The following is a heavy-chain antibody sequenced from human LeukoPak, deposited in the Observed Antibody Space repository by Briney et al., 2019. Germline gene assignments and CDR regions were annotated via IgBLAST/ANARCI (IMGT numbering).Heavy chain of an antibody. CDR3: VNSGYDGYYYYYYMDV. J-gene: IGHJ6*03. CDR2: ISGSGGST. V-gene: IGHV3-23*01. CDR1: GFTFDDYG. Sequence: PGGSLRLSCAASGFTFDDYGMSWVRQAPGKGLEWVSAISGSGGSTYYADSVKGRFTISRDNSKNTLYLQMNSLRAEDTAVYYCVNSGYDGYYYYYYMDVWGKGTTVTISS. D-gene: IGHD5-12*01.